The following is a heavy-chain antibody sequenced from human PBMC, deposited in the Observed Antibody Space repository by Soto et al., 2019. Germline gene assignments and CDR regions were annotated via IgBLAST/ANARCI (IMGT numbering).Heavy chain of an antibody. CDR1: GGSISSSSYY. J-gene: IGHJ4*02. V-gene: IGHV4-39*07. Sequence: SETLSLTCTVSGGSISSSSYYWGWIRQPPGKGLEWIGSIYYSGSTYYNPSLKSRVTISVDTSKNQFSLKLTSVTAADTAVYYCARDKITGLFDYWGQGTLVT. CDR2: IYYSGST. CDR3: ARDKITGLFDY. D-gene: IGHD2-8*02.